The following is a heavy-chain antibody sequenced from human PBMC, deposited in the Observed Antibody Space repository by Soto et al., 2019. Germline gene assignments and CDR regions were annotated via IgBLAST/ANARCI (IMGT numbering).Heavy chain of an antibody. V-gene: IGHV4-4*07. Sequence: PSETLSLTCTVSGGSISSYYCSWIRQSAGKGLEWIGRIDTSGTTNYNPPLKSRVTMSVDASKSQFSLKLSSVTAADTAVYYCARDKVAQIAAAGRGDPYNWFDPWGQGTLVTVSS. J-gene: IGHJ5*02. CDR3: ARDKVAQIAAAGRGDPYNWFDP. D-gene: IGHD6-13*01. CDR2: IDTSGTT. CDR1: GGSISSYY.